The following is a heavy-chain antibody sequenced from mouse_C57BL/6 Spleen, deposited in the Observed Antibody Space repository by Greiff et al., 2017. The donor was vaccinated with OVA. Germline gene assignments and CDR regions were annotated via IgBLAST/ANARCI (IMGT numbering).Heavy chain of an antibody. J-gene: IGHJ4*01. D-gene: IGHD1-1*01. Sequence: VQLQQSGAELARPGASVKLSCKASGYTFTSSGISWVKQRTGQGLEWIGEIYPRSGNTYYNEKFKGKATLTADKSSSTAYMELRSLTSEDSAVYFCARSDYYGSSYTYAMDYWGQGTSHRLL. V-gene: IGHV1-81*01. CDR1: GYTFTSSG. CDR3: ARSDYYGSSYTYAMDY. CDR2: IYPRSGNT.